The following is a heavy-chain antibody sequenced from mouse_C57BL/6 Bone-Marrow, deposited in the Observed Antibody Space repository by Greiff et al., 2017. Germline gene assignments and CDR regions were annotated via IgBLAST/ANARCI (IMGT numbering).Heavy chain of an antibody. J-gene: IGHJ4*01. CDR1: GFSLTSYG. Sequence: QVQLKESGPGLVQPSQSLSITCTVSGFSLTSYGVHWVRQSPGKGLEWLGVIWRGGSTDYNAAFMSRLSITKDNSKSQVFFKMNSLQADDTAIYYCAKNLGRCGYYYGSSGDYYYAMDYWGQGTSVTVSS. D-gene: IGHD1-1*01. CDR2: IWRGGST. V-gene: IGHV2-5*01. CDR3: AKNLGRCGYYYGSSGDYYYAMDY.